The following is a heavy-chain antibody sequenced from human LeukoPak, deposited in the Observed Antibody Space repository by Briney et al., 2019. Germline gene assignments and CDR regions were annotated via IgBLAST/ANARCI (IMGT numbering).Heavy chain of an antibody. V-gene: IGHV3-30*18. CDR2: ISYDGSNK. Sequence: QTGGSLRLSCAASGFTFSSYGMHWVRQAPGKGLEWVAVISYDGSNKNYADSVKGRFTISRDNSKNTLYLQMNSLRAEDTAVYYCAKGIVIRWGNPGVDYWGQGTLVTVSS. CDR1: GFTFSSYG. J-gene: IGHJ4*02. CDR3: AKGIVIRWGNPGVDY. D-gene: IGHD3-16*01.